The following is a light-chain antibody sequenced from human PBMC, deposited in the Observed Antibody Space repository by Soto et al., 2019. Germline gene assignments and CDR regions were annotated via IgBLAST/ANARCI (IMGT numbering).Light chain of an antibody. V-gene: IGLV2-14*01. CDR2: EVS. CDR3: SSYTTSTAFIL. J-gene: IGLJ2*01. Sequence: QSALTQPASVCGSPGQSITISCTGTSSDIGNYDFVSWYQQVPGTAPKARIYEVSSRPSGVSNRCSGSKSGNTASLTISGLQAEDEAYYYCSSYTTSTAFILFGGGIKLTVL. CDR1: SSDIGNYDF.